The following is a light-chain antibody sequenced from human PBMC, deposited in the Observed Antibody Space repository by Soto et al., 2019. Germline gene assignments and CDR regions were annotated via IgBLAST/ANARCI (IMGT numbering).Light chain of an antibody. J-gene: IGKJ4*01. CDR3: QQYNNWPPAT. V-gene: IGKV3-15*01. Sequence: EIVMTQSQATLSVSPGERATLSCSASQSVSINLAWYQQKPGQAPRLLIYGASTRATGIPARFSGSGSGTEFTLTISSLKSEEFAVYYCQQYNNWPPATFGGGTKVEIK. CDR1: QSVSIN. CDR2: GAS.